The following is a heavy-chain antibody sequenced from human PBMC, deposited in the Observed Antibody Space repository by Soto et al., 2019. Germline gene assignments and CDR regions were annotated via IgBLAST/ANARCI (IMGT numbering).Heavy chain of an antibody. J-gene: IGHJ4*02. CDR1: GGTFSSYA. CDR3: AGGGGVGATTGWD. D-gene: IGHD1-26*01. Sequence: QVQLVQSGAEVKKPGSSVKVSCKASGGTFSSYAISWVRQAPGQGLEWMGGIIPIFGTANYAQKFQGRVTITADISKSTAYMERSGLGSGDTAVYYCAGGGGVGATTGWDWGQGTLVTVSS. V-gene: IGHV1-69*06. CDR2: IIPIFGTA.